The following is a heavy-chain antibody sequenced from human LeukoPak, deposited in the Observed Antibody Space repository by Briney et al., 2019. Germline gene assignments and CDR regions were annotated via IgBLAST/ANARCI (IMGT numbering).Heavy chain of an antibody. CDR3: ARDQDAYSYGYNDAFDV. CDR2: INWNGGST. CDR1: GFTFDDHG. J-gene: IGHJ3*01. D-gene: IGHD5-18*01. Sequence: PGGSLRLSCAASGFTFDDHGMSWVRQAPGKGLEWVSGINWNGGSTGYADSVKGRFTISRDNAKNSLYLQMNSLRAEDTALYYCARDQDAYSYGYNDAFDVWGQGTMVTVSS. V-gene: IGHV3-20*04.